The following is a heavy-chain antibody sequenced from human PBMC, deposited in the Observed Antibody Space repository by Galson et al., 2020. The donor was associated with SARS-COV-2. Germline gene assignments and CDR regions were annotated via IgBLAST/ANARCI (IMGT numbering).Heavy chain of an antibody. CDR1: GLSVSGNY. CDR3: ARAGGSYGAFDP. Sequence: GESLKISCAASGLSVSGNYMAWVRQAPGKGLEWVSFLHSDGRTYYADSIKGRFTISRDNPKNTVYLEVINLRIEDTGVYYCARAGGSYGAFDPWGQGTPVTVSS. J-gene: IGHJ5*02. D-gene: IGHD1-26*01. CDR2: LHSDGRT. V-gene: IGHV3-66*01.